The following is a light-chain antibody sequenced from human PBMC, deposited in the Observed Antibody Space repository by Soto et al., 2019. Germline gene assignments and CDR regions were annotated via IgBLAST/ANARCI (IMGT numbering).Light chain of an antibody. CDR3: QSYDSSLSGWV. V-gene: IGLV1-40*01. CDR2: GNS. CDR1: SSNIGAGYD. Sequence: QSVLTQPPSVSWTPEQRVTISCTGSSSNIGAGYDVHWYQQLPGTAPKLLISGNSNRPSGVPDRFSGSKSGTSASLAITGLQAEDEADYYCQSYDSSLSGWVFGGGTKLTVL. J-gene: IGLJ3*02.